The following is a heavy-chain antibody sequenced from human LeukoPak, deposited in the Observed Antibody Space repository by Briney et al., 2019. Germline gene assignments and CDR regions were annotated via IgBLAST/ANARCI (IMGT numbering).Heavy chain of an antibody. CDR2: IGGSGTGT. CDR3: ARDAHYDFWSGYYSTWPLGY. V-gene: IGHV3-23*01. Sequence: AGGSLRLSCAASGFTFSSYAMSWVRQAPGKGLEWVSAIGGSGTGTYYADSVKGRFTISRDNSKSTLYLQMNSLRAEDTAVYYCARDAHYDFWSGYYSTWPLGYWGQGTLVTVSS. D-gene: IGHD3-3*01. CDR1: GFTFSSYA. J-gene: IGHJ4*02.